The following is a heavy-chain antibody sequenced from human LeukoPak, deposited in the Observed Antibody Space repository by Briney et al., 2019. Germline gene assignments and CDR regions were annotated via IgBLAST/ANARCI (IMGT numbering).Heavy chain of an antibody. Sequence: PSETLSLTCTVSGGSINSSSYYWGWIRQPPGKGLEWIGSIYYSGSTYYNPSLKSRVTISVDTSKNQFSLKLSSVTAADTAVYYCARLPSTPYNWFDPWGQGTLVTVSS. V-gene: IGHV4-39*01. J-gene: IGHJ5*02. CDR1: GGSINSSSYY. CDR2: IYYSGST. D-gene: IGHD2-15*01. CDR3: ARLPSTPYNWFDP.